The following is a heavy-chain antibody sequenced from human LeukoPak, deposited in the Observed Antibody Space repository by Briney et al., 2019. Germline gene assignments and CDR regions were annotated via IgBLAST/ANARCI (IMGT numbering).Heavy chain of an antibody. CDR2: IIPIFGTA. D-gene: IGHD5-24*01. Sequence: GGSLRLSCAASGFTFSSYAISWVRQAPGQGLEWMGGIIPIFGTANYAQKFQGRVTITTDESTSTAYVELSSLRSEDTAVYYCARVGGRGWLQFGSEYYYYMDVWGKGTTVTVSS. J-gene: IGHJ6*03. CDR3: ARVGGRGWLQFGSEYYYYMDV. CDR1: GFTFSSYA. V-gene: IGHV1-69*05.